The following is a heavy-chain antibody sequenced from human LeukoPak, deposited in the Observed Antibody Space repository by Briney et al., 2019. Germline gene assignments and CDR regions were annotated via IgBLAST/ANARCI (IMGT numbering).Heavy chain of an antibody. CDR1: GYTFTGYY. Sequence: ASVKVSCKASGYTFTGYYIHWVRQAPGQGLEWMGRINPNSGGTNYAQKFQGRVTMTRDTSISTAYMELSRLRSDDTAVYYCASALWFGERVFDYWGQGTLVTVSS. CDR3: ASALWFGERVFDY. V-gene: IGHV1-2*06. CDR2: INPNSGGT. D-gene: IGHD3-10*01. J-gene: IGHJ4*02.